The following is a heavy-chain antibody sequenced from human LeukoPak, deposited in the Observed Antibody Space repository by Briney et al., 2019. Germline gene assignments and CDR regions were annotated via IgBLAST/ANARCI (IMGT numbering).Heavy chain of an antibody. CDR2: IYSNGNT. Sequence: SETLSLTCSVSGGSISSTGHYWGWIRQSPEKGLDWIGSIYSNGNTYYNPSVKSRVTMSVDTSKNQFSLKLTSMTAAETAVYYCARSATVTTGYFDHWGQGALVTVSS. CDR1: GGSISSTGHY. V-gene: IGHV4-39*07. CDR3: ARSATVTTGYFDH. J-gene: IGHJ4*02. D-gene: IGHD4-17*01.